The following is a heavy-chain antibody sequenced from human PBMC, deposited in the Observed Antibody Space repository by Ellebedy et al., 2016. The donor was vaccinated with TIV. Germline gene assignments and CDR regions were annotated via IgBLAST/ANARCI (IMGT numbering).Heavy chain of an antibody. Sequence: ASVKVSCXASGYTFTNYDITWVRQAPGQGLEWMGWISTEKGDTNYAQKLQGRVTMITDTSTNTAYMELRSLRSDDTAVYFCARGEGSGVIYWGQGTMVTVSS. CDR1: GYTFTNYD. CDR3: ARGEGSGVIY. V-gene: IGHV1-18*01. D-gene: IGHD2-15*01. CDR2: ISTEKGDT. J-gene: IGHJ3*01.